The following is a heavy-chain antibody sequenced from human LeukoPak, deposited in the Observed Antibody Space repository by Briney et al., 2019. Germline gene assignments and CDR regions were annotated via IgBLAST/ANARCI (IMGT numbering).Heavy chain of an antibody. CDR3: ARDSSRGNYVWGSYRLDY. D-gene: IGHD3-16*02. J-gene: IGHJ4*02. CDR1: GYTFTGYY. Sequence: GASVKVSCTASGYTFTGYYMHWVRQAPGQGLEWMGWINPNSGGTNYAQKFQGRVTMTRDTSISTAYMELSRLRSDDTAVYYCARDSSRGNYVWGSYRLDYWGQGTLVTVSS. V-gene: IGHV1-2*02. CDR2: INPNSGGT.